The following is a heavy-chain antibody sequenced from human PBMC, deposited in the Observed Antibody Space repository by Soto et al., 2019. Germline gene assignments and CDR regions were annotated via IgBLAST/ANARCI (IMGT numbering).Heavy chain of an antibody. CDR3: ARPYSGYDLGYYYYGMDV. CDR1: GDSISSYF. J-gene: IGHJ6*02. V-gene: IGHV4-59*01. Sequence: SETLSLTCTVSGDSISSYFWTWIRQPPGKALEWIGYMFHSGRTNYNPSLTSRVTMSADTSNNQFSLTLTSVTAADTAVYYCARPYSGYDLGYYYYGMDVWGQGTTVTVSS. D-gene: IGHD5-12*01. CDR2: MFHSGRT.